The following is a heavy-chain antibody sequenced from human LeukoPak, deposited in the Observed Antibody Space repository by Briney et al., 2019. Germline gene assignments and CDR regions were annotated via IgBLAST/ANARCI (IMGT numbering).Heavy chain of an antibody. J-gene: IGHJ5*02. CDR2: INHSGST. Sequence: SETLSLTCAVYGGSFSGYYWSWIRQPPGKGLEWIGEINHSGSTNYNPSLKSRVTISVDTSKNQFSLKLSSVTAADTAVYYCARDQRGTNWFDPWGQGTLVTVSS. CDR3: ARDQRGTNWFDP. CDR1: GGSFSGYY. V-gene: IGHV4-34*01.